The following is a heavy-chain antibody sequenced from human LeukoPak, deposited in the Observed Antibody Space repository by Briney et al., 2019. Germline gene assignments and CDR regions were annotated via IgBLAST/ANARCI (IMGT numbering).Heavy chain of an antibody. CDR2: ISSSSSYI. Sequence: GGSLRHSCAASGFTFSSNSMNWVRHAPGKGLEWVSSISSSSSYIYDAASMKGRFTISRDNAKTSLYLQMNSLRAADTAVYYCARTQYNFRWLQSEDYYYGMDVWGQGTTVTVSS. J-gene: IGHJ6*02. D-gene: IGHD5-24*01. CDR3: ARTQYNFRWLQSEDYYYGMDV. CDR1: GFTFSSNS. V-gene: IGHV3-21*01.